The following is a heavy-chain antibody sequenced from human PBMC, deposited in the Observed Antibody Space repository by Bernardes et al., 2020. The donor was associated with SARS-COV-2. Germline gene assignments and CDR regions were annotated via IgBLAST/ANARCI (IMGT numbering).Heavy chain of an antibody. D-gene: IGHD3-10*01. Sequence: ASVKVSCKASGYTFTSYGISWVRQAPGQGLEWMGWISAYNGNTNYAQKLQGRVTMTTDTSTSTAYMELRSLRSDDTAVYYCARDVGLLWFGELFFDYWGQGTLVTVSS. CDR2: ISAYNGNT. J-gene: IGHJ4*02. CDR1: GYTFTSYG. V-gene: IGHV1-18*01. CDR3: ARDVGLLWFGELFFDY.